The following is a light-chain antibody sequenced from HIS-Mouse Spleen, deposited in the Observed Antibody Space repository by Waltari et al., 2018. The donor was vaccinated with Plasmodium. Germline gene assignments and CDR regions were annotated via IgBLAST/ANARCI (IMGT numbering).Light chain of an antibody. V-gene: IGLV2-8*01. CDR2: EVS. CDR3: SSYAGSNNLEV. J-gene: IGLJ2*01. CDR1: SSDVGGYNY. Sequence: QSALTQPPSASGSPGQSVTISCTGTSSDVGGYNYVSWYQQHPGKAPKLMIYEVSKRPSGFPDGFSGPKSGKTASLTVSGLQAEDEADYYCSSYAGSNNLEVFGGGTKLTVL.